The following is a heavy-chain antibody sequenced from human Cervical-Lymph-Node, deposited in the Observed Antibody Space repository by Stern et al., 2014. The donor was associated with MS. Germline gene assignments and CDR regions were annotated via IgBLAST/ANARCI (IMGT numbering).Heavy chain of an antibody. D-gene: IGHD3-3*01. CDR3: ATDRDDFRSGYSAPTKGYGLDV. CDR1: GYTLTELS. Sequence: VQLVQSGAEVKKPGASVKVSCKVSGYTLTELSMHWVRQAPGKGLEWMGGSDPEDGETIYAQKFQGRVTMTEDTSTDTAYMELSSLRSEDTAVYYCATDRDDFRSGYSAPTKGYGLDVWGQGTTVTVTS. J-gene: IGHJ6*02. V-gene: IGHV1-24*01. CDR2: SDPEDGET.